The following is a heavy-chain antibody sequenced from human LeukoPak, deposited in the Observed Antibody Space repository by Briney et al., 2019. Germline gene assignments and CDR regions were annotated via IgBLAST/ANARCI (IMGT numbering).Heavy chain of an antibody. J-gene: IGHJ4*02. CDR2: IYPADADT. CDR3: ARRGGSSSSVDF. D-gene: IGHD6-6*01. V-gene: IGHV5-51*01. Sequence: GESLKISCTASGYTFAHYWIGWVRQMPGKGLEWMGLIYPADADTRYSPSFQGQVTLSPDKSMSTAYLHWSSLKASDTAVYYCARRGGSSSSVDFWGQGTLVIVSS. CDR1: GYTFAHYW.